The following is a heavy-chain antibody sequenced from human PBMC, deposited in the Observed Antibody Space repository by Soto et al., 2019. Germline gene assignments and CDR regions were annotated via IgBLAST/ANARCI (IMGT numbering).Heavy chain of an antibody. Sequence: KASETLSLTCVFSSGSVSNSNCWSWVRQPPGKGLEWIGEIYHTGTTNYNPSLKSRVTMSVDKSKKQFSLNLTSVTAADTAVYYCTPDSRYANSWSLGQYFDYWGQGTLVAVSS. J-gene: IGHJ4*02. D-gene: IGHD6-13*01. CDR2: IYHTGTT. CDR1: SGSVSNSNC. V-gene: IGHV4-4*02. CDR3: TPDSRYANSWSLGQYFDY.